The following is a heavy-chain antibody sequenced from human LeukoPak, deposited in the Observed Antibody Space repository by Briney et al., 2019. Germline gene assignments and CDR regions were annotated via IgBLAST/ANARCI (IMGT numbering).Heavy chain of an antibody. Sequence: PGRSLRLSCAASGFTFDDYAMHWVRQAPGKGLEWVSGISWNSGSIGYAVSVKGRFTISRDNAKNSLYLQMNSPRAEDTALYYCAKDQQNYYGSGSLDYWGQGTLVTVSS. CDR1: GFTFDDYA. CDR3: AKDQQNYYGSGSLDY. J-gene: IGHJ4*02. D-gene: IGHD3-10*01. CDR2: ISWNSGSI. V-gene: IGHV3-9*01.